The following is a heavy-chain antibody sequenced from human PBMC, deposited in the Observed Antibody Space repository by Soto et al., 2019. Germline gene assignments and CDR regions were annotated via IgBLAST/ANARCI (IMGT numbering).Heavy chain of an antibody. CDR3: AGLGMVAAHREFDP. Sequence: SETLSLTCTVSGGSISSSSYYWGWIRQPPGKGLEWIGSIYYSGSTYYNPSLKSRVTISVDTSKNQFSLKLSSVTAADTAVYYCAGLGMVAAHREFDPWGQGTLVTVSS. D-gene: IGHD2-15*01. J-gene: IGHJ5*02. CDR1: GGSISSSSYY. V-gene: IGHV4-39*01. CDR2: IYYSGST.